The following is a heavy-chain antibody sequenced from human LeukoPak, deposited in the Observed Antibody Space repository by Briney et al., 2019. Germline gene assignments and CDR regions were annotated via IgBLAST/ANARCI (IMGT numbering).Heavy chain of an antibody. CDR3: ARGGGYCSGGSCYGRDNWFDP. V-gene: IGHV4-39*01. CDR1: GGSISSSSYY. J-gene: IGHJ5*02. CDR2: IYYSGST. D-gene: IGHD2-15*01. Sequence: SETLSLTCTVSGGSISSSSYYWGWIRQPPGKGLEWIGSIYYSGSTYYNPSLKSRVTISVDTSKNQFSLKLSSVTAADTAVYYCARGGGYCSGGSCYGRDNWFDPWGQGTLVTVSS.